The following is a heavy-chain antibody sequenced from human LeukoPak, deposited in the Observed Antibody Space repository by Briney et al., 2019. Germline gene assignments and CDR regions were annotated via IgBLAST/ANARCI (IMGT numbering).Heavy chain of an antibody. Sequence: GGSLRLSCAASGSTFSSYAMSWVRQAPGKGLEWVSAISGSGGSTYYADSVKGRFTISRDNSKNTLYLQMNSLRAEDTAVYYCAKTHCSGGSCYSYFDYWGQGTLVTVSS. D-gene: IGHD2-15*01. V-gene: IGHV3-23*01. CDR1: GSTFSSYA. J-gene: IGHJ4*02. CDR2: ISGSGGST. CDR3: AKTHCSGGSCYSYFDY.